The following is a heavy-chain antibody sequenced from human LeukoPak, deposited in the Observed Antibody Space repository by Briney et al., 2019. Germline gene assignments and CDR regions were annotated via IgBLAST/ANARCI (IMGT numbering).Heavy chain of an antibody. V-gene: IGHV4-30-2*01. Sequence: SQTLSLTCAVSGGSISSGGYSRSWIRQPPGKGLEWIGYIYHSGSTYYNPSLKSRVTISVDRSKNQFSLKLSSVTAADTAVYYCARGVAAAGTWPYYFDYWGQGTLGTVSS. J-gene: IGHJ4*02. CDR1: GGSISSGGYS. CDR2: IYHSGST. D-gene: IGHD6-13*01. CDR3: ARGVAAAGTWPYYFDY.